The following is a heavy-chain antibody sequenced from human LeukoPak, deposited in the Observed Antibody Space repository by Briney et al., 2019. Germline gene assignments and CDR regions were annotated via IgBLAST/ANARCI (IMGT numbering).Heavy chain of an antibody. Sequence: PSETLSLTCTVSGGSISSYYWSWIRQPPGKGLEWIGYIYYSGSTNYNPSLKSRVTISVDTSKNQFSLKLSSVTAADTAVFYCARAPYSGRYNVEVHWGQGTLVTVSS. CDR2: IYYSGST. CDR1: GGSISSYY. J-gene: IGHJ4*02. CDR3: ARAPYSGRYNVEVH. V-gene: IGHV4-59*08. D-gene: IGHD1-26*01.